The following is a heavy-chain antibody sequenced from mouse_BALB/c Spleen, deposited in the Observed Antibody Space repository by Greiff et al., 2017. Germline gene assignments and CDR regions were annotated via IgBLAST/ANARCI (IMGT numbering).Heavy chain of an antibody. CDR3: ARDYGNYVWYFDY. V-gene: IGHV1S56*01. CDR2: IYPGDGST. Sequence: QVQLQQSGPELVKPGASVKMSCKASGYTFTSYYIHWVKQRPGQGLEWIGWIYPGDGSTKYNEKFKGKTTLTADKSSSTAYMLLSSLTSEDSAIYFCARDYGNYVWYFDYWGQGTTLTVSS. CDR1: GYTFTSYY. J-gene: IGHJ2*01. D-gene: IGHD2-1*01.